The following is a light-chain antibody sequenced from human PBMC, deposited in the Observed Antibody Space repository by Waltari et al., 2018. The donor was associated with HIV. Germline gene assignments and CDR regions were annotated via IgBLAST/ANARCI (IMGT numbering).Light chain of an antibody. CDR2: KDS. J-gene: IGLJ3*02. CDR1: NIGTKD. CDR3: QVGDNNVV. V-gene: IGLV3-9*01. Sequence: YELTQPLSVSVALGLTAKITCGGNNIGTKDVHWYQKRPGQAPVLVRFKDSNRPSGVPERFSGSKWRNTAALTVSGVQVEDEADYFGQVGDNNVVFGGGTKLTVL.